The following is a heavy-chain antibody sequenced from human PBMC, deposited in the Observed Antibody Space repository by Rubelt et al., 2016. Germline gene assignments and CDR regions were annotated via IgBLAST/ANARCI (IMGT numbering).Heavy chain of an antibody. V-gene: IGHV3-15*01. Sequence: GGSLRLSCAASGFTFSNAWMSWVRQAPGKGLEWVGRIKSKTDGGTTDYAAPVKGRFTISRDDSKNTLYLQMNSLKTEDTAVYYCTTPGPYYDFWSGYYAKGFDIWGQGTMVTVSS. CDR2: IKSKTDGGTT. D-gene: IGHD3-3*01. CDR3: TTPGPYYDFWSGYYAKGFDI. CDR1: GFTFSNAW. J-gene: IGHJ3*02.